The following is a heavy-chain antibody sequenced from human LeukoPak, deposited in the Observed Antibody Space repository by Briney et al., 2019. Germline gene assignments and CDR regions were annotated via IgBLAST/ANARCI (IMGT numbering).Heavy chain of an antibody. CDR3: ARGNNGYDYGDYQFDY. Sequence: ETLSLTCTVSGGSISSSSYYWGWIRQPPGKGLEWIGSIYYSGSTYYNPSLKSRVTISVDTSKNQFSLKLSSVTAADTAVYYCARGNNGYDYGDYQFDYWGQGTLVTVSS. CDR2: IYYSGST. V-gene: IGHV4-39*07. CDR1: GGSISSSSYY. J-gene: IGHJ4*02. D-gene: IGHD4-17*01.